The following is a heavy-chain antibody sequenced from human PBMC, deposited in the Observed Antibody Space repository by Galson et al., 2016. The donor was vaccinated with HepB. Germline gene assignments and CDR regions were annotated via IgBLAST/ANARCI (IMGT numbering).Heavy chain of an antibody. CDR3: ATRASRATWRIDF. CDR1: GGSFSVYF. Sequence: SETLSLTCAVYGGSFSVYFWSWVRLSPGMRLEWIGEIDHGGTTIYNPSLKNRVTISVGTSKNQFSLKLTSVTAADTAIYYCATRASRATWRIDFWGQGSQVTVSS. CDR2: IDHGGTT. D-gene: IGHD3-3*01. J-gene: IGHJ4*02. V-gene: IGHV4-34*01.